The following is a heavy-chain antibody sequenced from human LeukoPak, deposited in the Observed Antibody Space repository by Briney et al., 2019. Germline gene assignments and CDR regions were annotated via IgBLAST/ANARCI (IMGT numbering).Heavy chain of an antibody. CDR2: ISTDVSHT. CDR3: AREANCGGERFLDS. CDR1: GFTFRDYW. D-gene: IGHD2-21*01. Sequence: GGSLRLSCAASGFTFRDYWMHWVRQDPGKGLVWVSLISTDVSHTKYADSVKGRFTISRGNAKNTVYLQMNSLRAEDTAVYYCAREANCGGERFLDSWGQGAPVTVSS. J-gene: IGHJ4*02. V-gene: IGHV3-74*01.